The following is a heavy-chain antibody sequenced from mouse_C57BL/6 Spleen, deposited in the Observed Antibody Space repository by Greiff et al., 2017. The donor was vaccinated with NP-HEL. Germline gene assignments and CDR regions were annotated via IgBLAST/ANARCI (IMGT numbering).Heavy chain of an antibody. J-gene: IGHJ4*01. CDR1: GFSLTSYG. CDR2: IWSGGST. D-gene: IGHD1-1*01. V-gene: IGHV2-2*01. Sequence: QVQLKESGPGLVQPSQSLSITCTVSGFSLTSYGVHWVRQSPGKGLEWLGVIWSGGSTDYNAAFISRLSISKDNSKSQVFFKMNSLQADDTAIYYCARKGLYYGSRGAMDYWGQGTSVTVSS. CDR3: ARKGLYYGSRGAMDY.